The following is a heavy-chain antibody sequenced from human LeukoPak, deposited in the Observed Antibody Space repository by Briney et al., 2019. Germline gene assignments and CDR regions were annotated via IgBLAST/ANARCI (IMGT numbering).Heavy chain of an antibody. CDR2: ISGSGSGT. CDR1: GSTFSSYA. Sequence: GGSLRLSCAASGSTFSSYAMSWVRQAPGKGLEWVSAISGSGSGTYYADSVKGRFTISRDNSKNMLYLQMNSLRTEDTAEYYCAKDAVAAAGRAYYFDYWGQGTLVTVS. D-gene: IGHD6-13*01. J-gene: IGHJ4*02. CDR3: AKDAVAAAGRAYYFDY. V-gene: IGHV3-23*01.